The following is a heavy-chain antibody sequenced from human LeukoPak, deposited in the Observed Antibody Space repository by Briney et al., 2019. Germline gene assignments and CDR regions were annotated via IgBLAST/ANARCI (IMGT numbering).Heavy chain of an antibody. V-gene: IGHV5-51*01. J-gene: IGHJ4*02. CDR2: FYPGDSDT. D-gene: IGHD2/OR15-2a*01. Sequence: GESLKISCEGSGYSFTTYWIAWVRQMPGKGLEWMGIFYPGDSDTRYSPSFQGQVTISADKSISTAYLQWSSLMASDTAIYYCVRGFYYFDYWGQGTLVTVSS. CDR3: VRGFYYFDY. CDR1: GYSFTTYW.